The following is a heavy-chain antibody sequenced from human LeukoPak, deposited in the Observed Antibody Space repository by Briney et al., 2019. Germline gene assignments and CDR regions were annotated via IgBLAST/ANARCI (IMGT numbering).Heavy chain of an antibody. J-gene: IGHJ5*02. V-gene: IGHV3-7*01. Sequence: PGGSLRLSCAASGFTFSSYWMSWVRQAPGKGLEWVANIKQDGSEKYYVDSVKGRFTISRDNAKNSLYLQMNSLRAEDTAVYYCAREVHYDFWSGYYPPNWFDPWGQGTLVTVSS. D-gene: IGHD3-3*01. CDR3: AREVHYDFWSGYYPPNWFDP. CDR1: GFTFSSYW. CDR2: IKQDGSEK.